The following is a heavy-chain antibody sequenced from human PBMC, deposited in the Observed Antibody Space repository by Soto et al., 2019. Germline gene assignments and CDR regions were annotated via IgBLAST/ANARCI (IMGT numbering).Heavy chain of an antibody. V-gene: IGHV3-30*18. CDR3: AKVVGQFSGHYYNGMDV. J-gene: IGHJ6*02. D-gene: IGHD3-16*01. Sequence: QVQLVESGGGVAQPGRSLRLSCAASGFTFSSYSMHWVRQAPGKGLEWGAGISYDGRNKYYADSVKGRFTISRDNSKNTLYLQMNSLRAEDTAVYYCAKVVGQFSGHYYNGMDVWGQGTTVTVSS. CDR1: GFTFSSYS. CDR2: ISYDGRNK.